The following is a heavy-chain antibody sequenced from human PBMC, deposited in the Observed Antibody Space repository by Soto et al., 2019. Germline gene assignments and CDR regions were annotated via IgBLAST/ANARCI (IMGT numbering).Heavy chain of an antibody. V-gene: IGHV6-1*01. J-gene: IGHJ6*03. Sequence: SQTLSLTCAISGDSVSSNSAAWNWIRQSPSRGLEWLGRTYYRSKWYNDYAVSVKSRITINPDTSKNQFSLQLNSVTPEDTAVYYCARDVEAAAAVLDNYYYYMDVWGKGTTVTVSS. CDR1: GDSVSSNSAA. D-gene: IGHD6-13*01. CDR2: TYYRSKWYN. CDR3: ARDVEAAAAVLDNYYYYMDV.